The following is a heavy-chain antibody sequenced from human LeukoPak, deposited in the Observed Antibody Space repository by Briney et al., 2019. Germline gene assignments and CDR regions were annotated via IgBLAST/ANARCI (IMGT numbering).Heavy chain of an antibody. D-gene: IGHD3-16*01. V-gene: IGHV4-39*01. CDR1: GGSISSSSYY. CDR3: VTLRGGVILSG. J-gene: IGHJ4*02. CDR2: ISYSGSA. Sequence: SETLSLTCTVSGGSISSSSYYWGWVRQPPGKGLEYIGSISYSGSAYYNPSLKSRVTMSVDTSKNQFSLKLSSVTAADTAVFYCVTLRGGVILSGWGQGTLVTVSP.